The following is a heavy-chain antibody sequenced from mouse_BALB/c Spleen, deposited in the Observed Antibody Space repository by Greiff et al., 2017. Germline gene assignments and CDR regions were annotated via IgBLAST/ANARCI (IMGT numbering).Heavy chain of an antibody. V-gene: IGHV1-87*01. J-gene: IGHJ3*01. Sequence: QVQLQQSGAELARPGASVKLSCKASGYTFTSYWMQWVKQRPGQGLEWIGAIYPGDGDTRYTQKFKGKATLTADKSSSTAYMQLSSLASEDSAVYYCARGGITTGWFAYWGQGTLVTVSA. CDR2: IYPGDGDT. CDR3: ARGGITTGWFAY. D-gene: IGHD2-4*01. CDR1: GYTFTSYW.